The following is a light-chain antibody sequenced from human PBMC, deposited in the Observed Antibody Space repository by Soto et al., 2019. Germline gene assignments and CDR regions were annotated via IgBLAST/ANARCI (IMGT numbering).Light chain of an antibody. CDR2: AAS. J-gene: IGKJ4*01. V-gene: IGKV1-27*01. CDR3: QKYNSAPLT. Sequence: DIQMTQAPYSLLASVVDRVTITCRASLPISNYLAWYRQKPGKIPNLLIYAASTLQAGVPSRFSGSGSGTDFTLTISSLQPEDVAAYYCQKYNSAPLTFGGGTKVDIK. CDR1: LPISNY.